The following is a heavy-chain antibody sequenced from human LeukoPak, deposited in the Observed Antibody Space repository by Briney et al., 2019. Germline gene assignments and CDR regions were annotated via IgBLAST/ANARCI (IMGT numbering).Heavy chain of an antibody. V-gene: IGHV1-8*01. D-gene: IGHD7-27*01. CDR1: GYTFTSHD. Sequence: ASVKVPCKASGYTFTSHDINWVRQATGQGLEWMGWMSPNSGDTGYAQKFQGRVAMTSDSSISTAYMELSSLRSEDTAIYYCVRTPPNWGFDYWGQGTLVTVSS. CDR3: VRTPPNWGFDY. J-gene: IGHJ4*02. CDR2: MSPNSGDT.